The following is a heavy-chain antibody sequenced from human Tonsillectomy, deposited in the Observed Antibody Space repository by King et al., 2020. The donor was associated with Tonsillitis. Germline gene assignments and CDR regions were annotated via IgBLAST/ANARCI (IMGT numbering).Heavy chain of an antibody. Sequence: QLVQSGGGVVRPGGSLRLSCAASGFTFDDYVMSWVRQAPGKGLEWVSGINWNGGRTGYADSVKGRFTISRDNAKNSLFLQMNSLRAEDTALYHCARVDDSSGYYIDYWGQGTLVTVSS. CDR2: INWNGGRT. J-gene: IGHJ4*02. D-gene: IGHD3-22*01. CDR1: GFTFDDYV. CDR3: ARVDDSSGYYIDY. V-gene: IGHV3-20*01.